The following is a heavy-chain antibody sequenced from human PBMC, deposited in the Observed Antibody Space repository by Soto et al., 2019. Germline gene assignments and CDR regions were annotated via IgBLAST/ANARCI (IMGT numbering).Heavy chain of an antibody. CDR1: GTSFSSYA. J-gene: IGHJ4*02. D-gene: IGHD2-8*02. CDR3: ARAAIGGWWPPEN. Sequence: EVQLLESGGGMVQPGGSLRLSCAASGTSFSSYAMNWVRQAPGKGLEWVAAISISGASAYYADYVEGRFTISRDNSKSTLYLQVSSLRAEDTAVYFCARAAIGGWWPPENWGQGTLVIVSS. CDR2: ISISGASA. V-gene: IGHV3-23*01.